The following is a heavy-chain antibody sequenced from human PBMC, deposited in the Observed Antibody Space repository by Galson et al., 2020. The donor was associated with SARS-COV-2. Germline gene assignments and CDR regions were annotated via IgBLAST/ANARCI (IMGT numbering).Heavy chain of an antibody. CDR3: ATYSVVVVAPSPLRADY. Sequence: SQTLSLTCTVSGYSLSSGYFWGWIRQPPGTGLEWMGSIYHSGSTYYNPSLQSRVTISVDTSKNQFSLTLSSATAADPAVYYCATYSVVVVAPSPLRADYWGQGTLVTVSS. CDR1: GYSLSSGYF. J-gene: IGHJ4*02. D-gene: IGHD2-15*01. V-gene: IGHV4-38-2*02. CDR2: IYHSGST.